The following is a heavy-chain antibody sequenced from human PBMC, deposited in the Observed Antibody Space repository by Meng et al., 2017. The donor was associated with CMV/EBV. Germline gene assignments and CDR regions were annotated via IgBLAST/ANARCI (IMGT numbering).Heavy chain of an antibody. Sequence: QVEVWHAGAECKNTGASVKVSCRASGYTFTSYYRHWVRQAPGQGLEWMGIINPSGGSTSYAQKFQGRVTMTRDTSTSTVYMELSSLRSEDTAVYYCALAEYSSSLFDYWGQGTLVTVSS. V-gene: IGHV1-46*01. CDR2: INPSGGST. D-gene: IGHD6-13*01. J-gene: IGHJ4*02. CDR1: GYTFTSYY. CDR3: ALAEYSSSLFDY.